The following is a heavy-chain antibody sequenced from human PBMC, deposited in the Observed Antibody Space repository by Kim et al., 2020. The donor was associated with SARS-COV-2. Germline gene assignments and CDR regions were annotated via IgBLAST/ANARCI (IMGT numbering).Heavy chain of an antibody. CDR1: GGTFSSYA. CDR2: IIPIFGTA. D-gene: IGHD1-26*01. Sequence: SVKVSCKASGGTFSSYAISWVRQAPGQGLEWMGGIIPIFGTANYAQKFQGRVTITADESTSTAYMELSSLRSEDTAVYYCARGGSGSYPNDAFDIWGQGTMVTVSS. V-gene: IGHV1-69*13. CDR3: ARGGSGSYPNDAFDI. J-gene: IGHJ3*02.